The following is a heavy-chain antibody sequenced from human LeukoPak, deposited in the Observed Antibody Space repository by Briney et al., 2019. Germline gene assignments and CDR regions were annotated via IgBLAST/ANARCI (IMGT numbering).Heavy chain of an antibody. CDR2: ISGSGGST. D-gene: IGHD2-2*02. CDR3: ASPDILGYCSSTSCYTRDLDYYYGMDV. J-gene: IGHJ6*02. V-gene: IGHV3-23*01. CDR1: GFTFSSYA. Sequence: GGSLRLSCAASGFTFSSYAMSWVRQAPGKGLEWVSVISGSGGSTYYADSVKGRFTISRDNAKNSLYLQMNSLRAEDTAVYYCASPDILGYCSSTSCYTRDLDYYYGMDVWGQGTTVTVSS.